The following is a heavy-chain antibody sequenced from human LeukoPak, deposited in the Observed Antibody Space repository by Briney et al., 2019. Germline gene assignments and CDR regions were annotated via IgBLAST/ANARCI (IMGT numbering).Heavy chain of an antibody. CDR2: MNPNTGNT. V-gene: IGHV1-8*01. CDR1: GYTFTNYD. CDR3: ARTYSGYDYLNL. D-gene: IGHD5-12*01. Sequence: ASVKVSCKASGYTFTNYDINWVRQATGQGLEYMGWMNPNTGNTGYAQKFQGRITMTRNTSISTVVMELSNLRSEDTAVYYCARTYSGYDYLNLWGQGTLVTVSS. J-gene: IGHJ1*01.